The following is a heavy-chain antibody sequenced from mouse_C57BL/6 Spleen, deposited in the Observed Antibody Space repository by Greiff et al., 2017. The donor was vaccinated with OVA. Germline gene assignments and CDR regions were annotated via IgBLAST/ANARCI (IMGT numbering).Heavy chain of an antibody. CDR1: GYTFTSYG. D-gene: IGHD1-1*01. J-gene: IGHJ2*01. V-gene: IGHV1-81*01. Sequence: VQLVESGAELARPGASVKLSCKASGYTFTSYGISWVKQRTGQGLEWIGEIYPRSGNTYYNEKFKGKATLTADKSSSTAYMELRSLTSEDSAVYFCARRGTTVVPPTLDYWGQGTTLTVSS. CDR2: IYPRSGNT. CDR3: ARRGTTVVPPTLDY.